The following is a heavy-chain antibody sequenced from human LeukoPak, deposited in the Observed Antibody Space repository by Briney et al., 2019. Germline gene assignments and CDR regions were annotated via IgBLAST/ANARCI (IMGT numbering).Heavy chain of an antibody. V-gene: IGHV3-30-3*01. J-gene: IGHJ3*02. D-gene: IGHD4-17*01. CDR1: GFTFSSYA. Sequence: AGGSLRLSCAASGFTFSSYAMHWVRQAPGKGLEWVAVISYDGSNKYYADSVKGRFTISRDNSKNTLYLQMNSLRAEDTAVYYCARGDYGDSPWPFGIWGQGTMVTVSS. CDR3: ARGDYGDSPWPFGI. CDR2: ISYDGSNK.